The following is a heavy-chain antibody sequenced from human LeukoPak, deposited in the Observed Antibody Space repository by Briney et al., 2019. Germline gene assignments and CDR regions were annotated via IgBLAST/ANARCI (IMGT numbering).Heavy chain of an antibody. CDR1: GFTFSSYT. J-gene: IGHJ4*02. V-gene: IGHV3-33*08. D-gene: IGHD5-24*01. Sequence: GGSLRLSCVASGFTFSSYTMSWVRQAPGKGLEWVAVIWYDGSNKYYADSVKGRFTISRDNSKNTLYLQMNSLRAEDTAVYYCARDRDGQGVDYWGQGTLVTVSS. CDR3: ARDRDGQGVDY. CDR2: IWYDGSNK.